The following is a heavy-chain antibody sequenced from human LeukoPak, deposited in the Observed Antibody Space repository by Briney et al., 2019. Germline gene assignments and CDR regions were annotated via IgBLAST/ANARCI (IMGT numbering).Heavy chain of an antibody. J-gene: IGHJ4*02. D-gene: IGHD4-17*01. CDR1: GYTFTSYG. CDR3: ARVLDGDYEERIDY. V-gene: IGHV1-18*01. Sequence: ASVKLSCKASGYTFTSYGISWVRQAPGQGLEWMGWISAYNGNTNYAQKLQGRVTMTTDTSTSTAYMELRSLRSDDTAVYYCARVLDGDYEERIDYWGQGTLVTVSS. CDR2: ISAYNGNT.